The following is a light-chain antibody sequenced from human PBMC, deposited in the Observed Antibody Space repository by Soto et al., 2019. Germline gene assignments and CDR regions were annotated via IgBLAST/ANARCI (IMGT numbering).Light chain of an antibody. Sequence: DTQMTPSPASLSASVGDRGPITCRASQGISNYLAWYQQKPGKVPKLLIYAASTLQSGTPSRFSGSGSGTDFTLTISSLEPEDFAVYYCQHRSDWPTFGGGTKVDI. V-gene: IGKV1-27*01. J-gene: IGKJ4*01. CDR2: AAS. CDR3: QHRSDWPT. CDR1: QGISNY.